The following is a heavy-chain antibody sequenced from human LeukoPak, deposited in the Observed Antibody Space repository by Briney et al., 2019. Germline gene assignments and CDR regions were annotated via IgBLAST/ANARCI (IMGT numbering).Heavy chain of an antibody. CDR3: ARTQSQSGSYRYYFGY. D-gene: IGHD1-26*01. J-gene: IGHJ4*02. CDR1: GASVGSAGYY. V-gene: IGHV4-61*08. Sequence: SETLSLTCTVSGASVGSAGYYWSWIRQPPGGGLEWIGYIYYIRNTNYNPSLRSRVTMSLDPSKNQFSLKLNSVTAADTAVYYCARTQSQSGSYRYYFGYWGQGTLVTVSS. CDR2: IYYIRNT.